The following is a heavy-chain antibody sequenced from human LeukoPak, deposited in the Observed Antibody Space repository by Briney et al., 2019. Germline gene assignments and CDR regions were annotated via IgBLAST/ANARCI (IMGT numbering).Heavy chain of an antibody. J-gene: IGHJ5*02. D-gene: IGHD6-19*01. Sequence: ASVKVSCKAAGYTFTGYYMFWVRQAPGQGLEWMGRINPNSGGTNYAQKFQGRVTMTRDTSISTAYMELSRLRSDDTAVYYCARAGYSSGWFPDPWGQGTLVTVSS. CDR1: GYTFTGYY. V-gene: IGHV1-2*06. CDR3: ARAGYSSGWFPDP. CDR2: INPNSGGT.